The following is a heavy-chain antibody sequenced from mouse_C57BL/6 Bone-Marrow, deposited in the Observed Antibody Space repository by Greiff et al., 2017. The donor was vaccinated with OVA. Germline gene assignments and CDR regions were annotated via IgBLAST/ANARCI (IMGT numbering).Heavy chain of an antibody. CDR2: ISSGGDYI. CDR1: GFTFSSYA. Sequence: EVQRVESGAGLAKPGGSLKLSCAASGFTFSSYAMSWVRQTPEQRLEWVAYISSGGDYIYYDDTVKGRFTISRDNDRNTLYLQMHSLKSEDTATYYCSRGLHLYAKDYWGQGTTVTVSS. V-gene: IGHV5-9-1*02. CDR3: SRGLHLYAKDY. J-gene: IGHJ4*01. D-gene: IGHD3-1*01.